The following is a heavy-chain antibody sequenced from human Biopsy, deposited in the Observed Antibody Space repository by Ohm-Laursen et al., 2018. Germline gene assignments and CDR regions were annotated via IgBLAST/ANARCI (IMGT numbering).Heavy chain of an antibody. J-gene: IGHJ3*02. Sequence: TLSLTCTVSGGSMIHYYWNWIRQSPGKGLEWIAYIYSSGITNYNPSLKSRLTISIDTSKNQFSLKLNSMTTADTAVYYCARGQDYGGNKAFDIWGQGTTVIVSS. V-gene: IGHV4-59*01. D-gene: IGHD4-23*01. CDR1: GGSMIHYY. CDR3: ARGQDYGGNKAFDI. CDR2: IYSSGIT.